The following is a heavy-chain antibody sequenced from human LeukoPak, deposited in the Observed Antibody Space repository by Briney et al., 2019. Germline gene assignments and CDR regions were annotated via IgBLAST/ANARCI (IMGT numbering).Heavy chain of an antibody. J-gene: IGHJ5*02. Sequence: ASVKVSCKASGYTFTGYYMHWVRQAPGQGREWMGRINPNSGGTNYAQKFQGRVTMTRDTSISTAYMELSRLRSDDTAVYYCARARSSGWNWFDPWGQGTLVTVSS. V-gene: IGHV1-2*06. CDR1: GYTFTGYY. D-gene: IGHD6-6*01. CDR3: ARARSSGWNWFDP. CDR2: INPNSGGT.